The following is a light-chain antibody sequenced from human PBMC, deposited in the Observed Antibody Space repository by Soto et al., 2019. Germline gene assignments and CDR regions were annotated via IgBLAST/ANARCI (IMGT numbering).Light chain of an antibody. CDR3: QQYGSSGT. CDR2: DAS. J-gene: IGKJ1*01. V-gene: IGKV3-20*01. Sequence: EIVLTQSPAILSVSPVEIATLSCRASQSISRSLAWYQQKPGQAPRLLISDASTRATGIPDRFSGSGSGTDFTLTISRLEPEDFAVYYCQQYGSSGTFGQGTKVDIK. CDR1: QSISRS.